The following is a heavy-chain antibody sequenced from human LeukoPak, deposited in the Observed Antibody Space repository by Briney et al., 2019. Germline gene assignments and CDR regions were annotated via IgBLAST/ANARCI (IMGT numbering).Heavy chain of an antibody. Sequence: GGSLRLSCAASGFTFSSYSMNWVRQAPGKGLEWVASISSSSNYIYYAHSLKGRFIISRDNANNSLYLQMNSLRVEDTAVYYCAKEVTYGGAAFDVWGQGTTVTVSS. D-gene: IGHD3-10*01. V-gene: IGHV3-21*06. CDR2: ISSSSNYI. CDR1: GFTFSSYS. CDR3: AKEVTYGGAAFDV. J-gene: IGHJ3*01.